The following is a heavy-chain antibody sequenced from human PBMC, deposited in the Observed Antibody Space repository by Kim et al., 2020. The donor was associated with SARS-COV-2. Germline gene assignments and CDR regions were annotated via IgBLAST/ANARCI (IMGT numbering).Heavy chain of an antibody. J-gene: IGHJ5*02. CDR3: ARDSLGYCSSTSCQSAFDP. D-gene: IGHD2-2*01. Sequence: SETLSLTCTVSGGSISSYYWSWIRQPPGKGLEWIGYIYYSGNTNYNPSLKSRVTISVDTSKNQFSLKLSSVTAADTAVYYCARDSLGYCSSTSCQSAFDPWGQGTLVTVSS. V-gene: IGHV4-59*01. CDR1: GGSISSYY. CDR2: IYYSGNT.